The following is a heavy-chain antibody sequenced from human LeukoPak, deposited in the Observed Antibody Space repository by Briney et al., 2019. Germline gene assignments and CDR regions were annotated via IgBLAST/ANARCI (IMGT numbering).Heavy chain of an antibody. V-gene: IGHV1-8*01. CDR3: ARFRSRSAE. D-gene: IGHD6-13*01. J-gene: IGHJ4*02. CDR1: EYTFTSCD. CDR2: MNPNSGDT. Sequence: GASVKVSCKASEYTFTSCDINWVRQATGQGLEWMGWMNPNSGDTGYEQKFQGRVTMTRNTSISTAYMELSNLRSDDTAVYYCARFRSRSAEWGQGTPVTVSS.